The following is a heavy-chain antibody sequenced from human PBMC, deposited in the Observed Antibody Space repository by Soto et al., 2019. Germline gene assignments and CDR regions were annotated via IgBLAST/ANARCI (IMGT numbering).Heavy chain of an antibody. J-gene: IGHJ5*02. Sequence: ASVKVSCKASGYTFTSYDINWVRQATGQGLEWMGWMNPNSGNTGYAQKFQGRVTMTRNTSISTAYMELSSLRSEDTAVYYCARYPGGWGGYNWFDPWGQGTLVTVSS. CDR2: MNPNSGNT. D-gene: IGHD6-19*01. CDR3: ARYPGGWGGYNWFDP. V-gene: IGHV1-8*01. CDR1: GYTFTSYD.